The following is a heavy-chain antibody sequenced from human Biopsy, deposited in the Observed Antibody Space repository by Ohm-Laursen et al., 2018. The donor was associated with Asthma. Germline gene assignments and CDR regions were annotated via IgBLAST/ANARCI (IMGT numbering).Heavy chain of an antibody. J-gene: IGHJ4*02. V-gene: IGHV1-69*06. Sequence: GASVKVSCKAPGGTFSNFAISWVRQAPGQGLEWLGGIMTVIGTTNYAQKFQGRVTMTEDTSTDTAYMELSSLSSDDTAVYYCASDFPKDYVRYNFQFWGQGTLVTVSS. CDR3: ASDFPKDYVRYNFQF. CDR1: GGTFSNFA. CDR2: IMTVIGTT. D-gene: IGHD4-17*01.